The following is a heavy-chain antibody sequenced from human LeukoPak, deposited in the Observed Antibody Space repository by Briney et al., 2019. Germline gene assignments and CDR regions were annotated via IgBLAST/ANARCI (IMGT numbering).Heavy chain of an antibody. D-gene: IGHD4-11*01. CDR2: IKQDGSEK. CDR1: GFTFSSYA. V-gene: IGHV3-7*01. Sequence: GGSLRLSCAASGFTFSSYAMSWVRQAPGKGLEWVANIKQDGSEKYYVDSVKGRFTISRDNAKNSLYLQMNSLRAEDTAVYYCARDPSSILQPLDYWGQGTLVTVSS. J-gene: IGHJ4*02. CDR3: ARDPSSILQPLDY.